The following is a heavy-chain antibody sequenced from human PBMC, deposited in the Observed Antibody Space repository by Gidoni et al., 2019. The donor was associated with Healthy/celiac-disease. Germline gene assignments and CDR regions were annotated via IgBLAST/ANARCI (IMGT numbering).Heavy chain of an antibody. Sequence: EVQLVESGGGSVEPGGSLRLSCAAAGFTFSTYWMSCGRQAPGKGLEGVANIKQDGSENYYVDSVQGRFTISRDNAKNSLYLQMNRLRAEDTAVYYCARVRFVAAGTREENWFDPWGQGTLVTVSS. D-gene: IGHD6-13*01. V-gene: IGHV3-7*03. CDR1: GFTFSTYW. CDR2: IKQDGSEN. CDR3: ARVRFVAAGTREENWFDP. J-gene: IGHJ5*02.